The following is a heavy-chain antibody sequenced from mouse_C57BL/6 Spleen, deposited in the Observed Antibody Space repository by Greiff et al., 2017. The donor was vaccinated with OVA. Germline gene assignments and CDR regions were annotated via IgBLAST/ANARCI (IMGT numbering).Heavy chain of an antibody. D-gene: IGHD1-1*01. J-gene: IGHJ4*01. V-gene: IGHV1-52*01. CDR2: IDPSDSET. CDR3: ARGPYYYGSSYTYYYAMDY. CDR1: GYTFTSYW. Sequence: QVQLQQSGAELVRPGSSVKLSCKASGYTFTSYWMHWVKQRPIQGLEWIGNIDPSDSETHYNQKFKDKATLTVDKSSSTAYMQLSSLTSEDSAVYYCARGPYYYGSSYTYYYAMDYWGQGTSVTVSS.